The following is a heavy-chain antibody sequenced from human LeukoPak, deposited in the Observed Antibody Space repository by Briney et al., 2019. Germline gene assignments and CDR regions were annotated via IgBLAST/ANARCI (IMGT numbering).Heavy chain of an antibody. CDR1: GGSISSYY. Sequence: SETLSLTCTVSGGSISSYYWSWIRQPAGKGLEWIGRIYTSGSTNYNPSLKSRVTMSVDTSKNQFSLKLSSVTAADTAVYYCARGEYYDSSGYLSRKDADWYFDRWGRGTLVTVSS. CDR3: ARGEYYDSSGYLSRKDADWYFDR. CDR2: IYTSGST. J-gene: IGHJ2*01. D-gene: IGHD3-22*01. V-gene: IGHV4-4*07.